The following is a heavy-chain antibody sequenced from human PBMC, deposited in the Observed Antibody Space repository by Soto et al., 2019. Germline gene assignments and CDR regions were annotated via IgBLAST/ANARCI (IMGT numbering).Heavy chain of an antibody. CDR3: ARHKDTSSRYLLPDF. CDR2: IYYTGNA. J-gene: IGHJ4*02. D-gene: IGHD6-13*01. V-gene: IGHV4-39*01. Sequence: PSETLSLTCTASGDSISSRSYYWGWIRQPPGKGLEWIGSIYYTGNAYYNPSLKSRVAVSVDTSKNQFSLKVTSVTATDTAVYYCARHKDTSSRYLLPDFWGQGTLVTVSS. CDR1: GDSISSRSYY.